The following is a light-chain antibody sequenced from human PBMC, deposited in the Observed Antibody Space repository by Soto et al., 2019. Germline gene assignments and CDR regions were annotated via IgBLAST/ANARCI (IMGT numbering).Light chain of an antibody. V-gene: IGKV1-12*01. CDR2: AAS. J-gene: IGKJ3*01. CDR3: QQAYGFAFT. Sequence: DIQMTQSPSSVSASLGDRVTINCRASQGISTWLAWYQQKPGRAPKLLIYAASRLQSGVPSRFSGSGSGTDFTLTISSLQPEDVATYFCQQAYGFAFTFGPGTKV. CDR1: QGISTW.